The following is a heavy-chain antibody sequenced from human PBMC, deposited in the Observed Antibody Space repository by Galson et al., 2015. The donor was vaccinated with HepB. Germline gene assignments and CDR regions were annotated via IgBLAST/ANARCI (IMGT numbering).Heavy chain of an antibody. V-gene: IGHV1-69*10. CDR2: IIPILGIA. CDR1: GGTFSSYA. Sequence: SVKVSCKASGGTFSSYAISWVRQAPGQGLEWMGGIIPILGIANYAQKFQGRVTITADKSTSTAYMELSSLRSEDTAVYYCARAAPLKLNRVVVAARNYYYYYMDVWGKGTTVTVSS. CDR3: ARAAPLKLNRVVVAARNYYYYYMDV. D-gene: IGHD2-15*01. J-gene: IGHJ6*03.